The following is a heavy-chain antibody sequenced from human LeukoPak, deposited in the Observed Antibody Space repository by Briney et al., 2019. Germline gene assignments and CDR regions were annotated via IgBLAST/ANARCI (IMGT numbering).Heavy chain of an antibody. CDR2: IIPILGIA. J-gene: IGHJ4*02. V-gene: IGHV1-69*02. CDR3: ARGSYDALHLDY. D-gene: IGHD3-22*01. Sequence: GASVKVSCKASGGTFSSYTISWVRQAPGQGLEWMGRIIPILGIANYAQKFQGRVTITADKSTSTAYMELCSLRSEDTAVYYCARGSYDALHLDYWGQGTLVTVSS. CDR1: GGTFSSYT.